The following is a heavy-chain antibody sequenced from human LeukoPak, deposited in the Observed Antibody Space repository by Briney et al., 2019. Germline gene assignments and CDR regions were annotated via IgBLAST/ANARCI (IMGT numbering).Heavy chain of an antibody. CDR1: GYSFTSYW. J-gene: IGHJ4*02. D-gene: IGHD5-18*01. V-gene: IGHV5-51*01. Sequence: GESLKISCKGSGYSFTSYWIGWVRQMPGKGLEWMGIIYPGDSDTRYSPSFQGQVTISADKSNSTAYLQWSSLKASDTAMYYCARQPRLWSDYIDYWGQGTLVTVSS. CDR3: ARQPRLWSDYIDY. CDR2: IYPGDSDT.